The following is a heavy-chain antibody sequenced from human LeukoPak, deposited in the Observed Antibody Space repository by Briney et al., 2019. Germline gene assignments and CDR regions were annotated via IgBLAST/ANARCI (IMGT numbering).Heavy chain of an antibody. CDR1: GGSISSYY. Sequence: SETLSLTCTVSGGSISSYYWSWIRQPPGKGLEWIGEINHSGSTNYNPSLKSRVTISVDTSKNQFSLKLSSVTAADTAVYYCARRGYYDSSGYYAYGYWGQGTLVTVSS. D-gene: IGHD3-22*01. J-gene: IGHJ4*02. CDR3: ARRGYYDSSGYYAYGY. V-gene: IGHV4-34*01. CDR2: INHSGST.